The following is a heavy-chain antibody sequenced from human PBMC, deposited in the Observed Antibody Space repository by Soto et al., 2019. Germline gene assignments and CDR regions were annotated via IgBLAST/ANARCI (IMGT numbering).Heavy chain of an antibody. CDR1: GFTFSDFF. CDR2: ISNSGSTF. V-gene: IGHV3-11*01. J-gene: IGHJ2*01. Sequence: QVQVVESGGGLVEPGGSLRLSCAASGFTFSDFFMSWIRQAPGKGLEWVSYISNSGSTFYHADSVQGRFTISRDNANNSLFLQMDNLRVEDTAVFYCARGPKYYGRPWYFDLWGRGTLVTVSS. D-gene: IGHD3-10*01. CDR3: ARGPKYYGRPWYFDL.